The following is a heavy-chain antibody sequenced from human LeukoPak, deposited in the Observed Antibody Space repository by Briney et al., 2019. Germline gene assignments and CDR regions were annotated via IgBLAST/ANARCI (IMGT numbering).Heavy chain of an antibody. Sequence: GGSLRLSCAASGFTFYNAWMSWVRQAPGEGLEWVGRIKSKIDGGTADYAAPVKGRFTMSRDDSKNMLYLQMNSLKTEDTAVYYCNTVYYYGSGSYSGYWGQGTLVTVSS. CDR2: IKSKIDGGTA. CDR3: NTVYYYGSGSYSGY. J-gene: IGHJ4*02. CDR1: GFTFYNAW. D-gene: IGHD3-10*01. V-gene: IGHV3-15*01.